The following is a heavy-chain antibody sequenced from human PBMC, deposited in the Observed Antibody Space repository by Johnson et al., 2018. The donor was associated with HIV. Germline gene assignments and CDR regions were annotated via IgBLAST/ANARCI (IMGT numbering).Heavy chain of an antibody. CDR1: GFTFSSYA. V-gene: IGHV3-30*04. CDR2: ISYDGSKK. J-gene: IGHJ3*01. CDR3: ARDDIQILGGYSSNWPENSFDV. Sequence: QMLLVESGGGVVQSGRSLRLSCAASGFTFSSYAMHWVRQAPGKGLEWVAVISYDGSKKYYADSVQGRFTLSRADSKNTLYLQMSSLRPEDTAVYYCARDDIQILGGYSSNWPENSFDVWGQGTMVTVSS. D-gene: IGHD6-13*01.